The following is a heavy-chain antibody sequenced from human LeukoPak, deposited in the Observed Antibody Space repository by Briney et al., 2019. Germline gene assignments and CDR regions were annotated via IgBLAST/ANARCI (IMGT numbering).Heavy chain of an antibody. CDR3: AREYHYYDSSGYFFVEDDY. CDR2: IRAYNGNT. J-gene: IGHJ4*02. CDR1: GYTFTSYG. D-gene: IGHD3-22*01. Sequence: ASVKVSCNASGYTFTSYGISWVRQAPGQGLEWMGWIRAYNGNTNYAQKLQGRVTMTTDTSTSTAYMELRSLRSDDTAVYYCAREYHYYDSSGYFFVEDDYWGQGTLVTVSS. V-gene: IGHV1-18*01.